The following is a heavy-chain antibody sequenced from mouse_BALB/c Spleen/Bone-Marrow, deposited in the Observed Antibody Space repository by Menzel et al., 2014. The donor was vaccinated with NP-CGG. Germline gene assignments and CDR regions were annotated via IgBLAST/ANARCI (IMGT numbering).Heavy chain of an antibody. D-gene: IGHD2-1*01. V-gene: IGHV3-5*02. Sequence: EVKLVDSGPGLVKPSQTVSLTCTVTGISITTGNYRWSWIRQFPGNKLEWIGYIYYSGTITYDPSLTSRTTITRDTSKNQFFLEMNSLTAEDTATYYCARYYGNYFDYWGQGTTLTVSS. J-gene: IGHJ2*01. CDR1: GISITTGNYR. CDR2: IYYSGTI. CDR3: ARYYGNYFDY.